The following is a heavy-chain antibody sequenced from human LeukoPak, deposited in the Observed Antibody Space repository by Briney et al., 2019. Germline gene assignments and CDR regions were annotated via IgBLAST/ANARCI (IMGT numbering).Heavy chain of an antibody. V-gene: IGHV4-31*03. J-gene: IGHJ6*02. CDR1: GGSISSGGYY. CDR2: IYYSGST. Sequence: SETLSLTCTVSGGSISSGGYYWSWIRQHPGKGLEWIGYIYYSGSTYYNPSLKSRVTISVDTSKNQFSLKLSSVTAADTAVYYCARVYGSGSYYVYYGMDVWGRGTTVTVSS. D-gene: IGHD3-10*01. CDR3: ARVYGSGSYYVYYGMDV.